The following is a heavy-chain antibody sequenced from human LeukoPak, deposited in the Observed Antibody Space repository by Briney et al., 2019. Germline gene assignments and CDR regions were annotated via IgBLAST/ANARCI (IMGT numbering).Heavy chain of an antibody. V-gene: IGHV3-23*01. CDR3: ARSVPDYTRFDF. D-gene: IGHD4-11*01. Sequence: GGSLRLSCAASGFTFSSYAMNWVRQAPGKGLEWVSAISGGGGNTFYADSVRGRLTISRDNSKNTLYLQMSSLRVEDTAIYYCARSVPDYTRFDFWGQGALVTVSS. J-gene: IGHJ4*02. CDR1: GFTFSSYA. CDR2: ISGGGGNT.